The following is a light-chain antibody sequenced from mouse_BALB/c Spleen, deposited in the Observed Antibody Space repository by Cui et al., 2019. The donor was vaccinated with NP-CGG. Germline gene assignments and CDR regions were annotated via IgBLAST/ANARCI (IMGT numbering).Light chain of an antibody. J-gene: IGLJ1*01. CDR3: ALWYSNHWV. Sequence: QAVVTHESALTTSPGETVTLTCRSSTGAVTTSNYANWVQEKPDHLFTGLIGGTNNRPPGVPARFSGSLIGDKAALTITGAQTEDEAIYFCALWYSNHWVFGGGTNLTVL. V-gene: IGLV1*01. CDR2: GTN. CDR1: TGAVTTSNY.